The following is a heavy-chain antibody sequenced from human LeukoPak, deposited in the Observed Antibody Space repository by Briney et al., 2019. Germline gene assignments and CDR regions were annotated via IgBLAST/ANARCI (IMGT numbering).Heavy chain of an antibody. CDR2: IIPILGIA. J-gene: IGHJ4*02. CDR1: GGTFSSYA. V-gene: IGHV1-69*04. CDR3: ARDAGMVRGVTHFDY. D-gene: IGHD3-10*01. Sequence: SVKVSCKASGGTFSSYAISWVRQAPGQGLEWMGRIIPILGIANYAQKFQGRVTITADKSTSTAYMELSSLRSEDTAVYYCARDAGMVRGVTHFDYWGQGTLVTVSS.